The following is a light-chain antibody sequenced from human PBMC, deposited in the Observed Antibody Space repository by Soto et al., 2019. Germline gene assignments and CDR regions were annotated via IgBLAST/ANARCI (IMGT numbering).Light chain of an antibody. Sequence: DIQMTQSPSTLPASVGDRVTITCRASQSLSRWLAWYQQKPGKAPNLLISDASNLESGVPSRFSGSGSGTEFTLTISSLQPDDFPTYYCQQYKDYPWTFGQGTKVEVK. CDR2: DAS. CDR1: QSLSRW. CDR3: QQYKDYPWT. V-gene: IGKV1-5*01. J-gene: IGKJ1*01.